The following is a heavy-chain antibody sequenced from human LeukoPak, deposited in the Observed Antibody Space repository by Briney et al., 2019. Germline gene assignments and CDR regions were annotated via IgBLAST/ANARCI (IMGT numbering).Heavy chain of an antibody. CDR1: GFISSSYW. D-gene: IGHD2-2*01. J-gene: IGHJ4*02. CDR2: INSDGSST. V-gene: IGHV3-74*01. Sequence: GGSLRLSCAASGFISSSYWMHWVRQAPGKGLVWVSRINSDGSSTSYADSVKGRFTISRDNAKNTLYLQMNSLRAEDTAVYYCARRVVVPAAPYYFDYWSQGTLVTVSS. CDR3: ARRVVVPAAPYYFDY.